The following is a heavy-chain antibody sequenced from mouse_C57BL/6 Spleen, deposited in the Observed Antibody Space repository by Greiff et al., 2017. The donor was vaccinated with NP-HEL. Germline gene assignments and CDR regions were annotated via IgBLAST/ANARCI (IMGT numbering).Heavy chain of an antibody. D-gene: IGHD2-3*01. CDR1: GYTFTDYY. Sequence: EVQLQQSGPELVKPGASVKISCTASGYTFTDYYMNWVKQSHGKSLEWLGDINPNNGGTSYNQTFKGKATLTVDKSSSTAYMELRSLTSEDSAVYDYASDDGYRWSAYWGQGTLVTVSA. CDR2: INPNNGGT. CDR3: ASDDGYRWSAY. J-gene: IGHJ3*01. V-gene: IGHV1-26*01.